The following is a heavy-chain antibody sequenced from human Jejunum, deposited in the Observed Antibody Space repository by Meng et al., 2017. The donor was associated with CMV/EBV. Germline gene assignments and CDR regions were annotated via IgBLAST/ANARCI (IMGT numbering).Heavy chain of an antibody. CDR2: VRNPGNT. D-gene: IGHD2-2*03. J-gene: IGHJ6*02. CDR1: GNFY. V-gene: IGHV4-61*01. Sequence: GNFYWTWIRQSPGKGLEWIGYVRNPGNTNYNPSLKSRVAISVDMSKNQFSLRLTSVTAADTAVYYCARDFVPYSIYGMDIHYAIDVWGQGTTVTVSS. CDR3: ARDFVPYSIYGMDIHYAIDV.